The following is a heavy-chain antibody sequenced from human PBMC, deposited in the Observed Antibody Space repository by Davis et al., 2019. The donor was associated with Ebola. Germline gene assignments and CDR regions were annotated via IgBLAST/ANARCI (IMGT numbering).Heavy chain of an antibody. CDR2: ISSSSSTI. V-gene: IGHV3-48*02. D-gene: IGHD3-10*02. CDR3: ASCSEDGMDV. J-gene: IGHJ6*04. CDR1: GFTFSSYS. Sequence: GESLKISCAASGFTFSSYSMNWVRQAPGKGLEWVSYISSSSSTIYYADSVKGRFTISRDNAKNSLYLQMNSLRDEDTAVYYCASCSEDGMDVWGKGTTVTVSS.